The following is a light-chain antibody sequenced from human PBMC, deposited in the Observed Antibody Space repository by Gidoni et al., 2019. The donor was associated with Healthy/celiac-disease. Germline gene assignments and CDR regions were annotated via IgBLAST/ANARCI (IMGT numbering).Light chain of an antibody. Sequence: SSELTQDPAVSVALGQTVRITCQGDSHRSYYASWYQQKPGQAPVLVIYGKNNRPSGIPDRFSGSTSGNTASLTITGTQAEDEADYYCNSRDSSGNRDVVFGGGTKLTVL. J-gene: IGLJ2*01. V-gene: IGLV3-19*01. CDR3: NSRDSSGNRDVV. CDR2: GKN. CDR1: SHRSYY.